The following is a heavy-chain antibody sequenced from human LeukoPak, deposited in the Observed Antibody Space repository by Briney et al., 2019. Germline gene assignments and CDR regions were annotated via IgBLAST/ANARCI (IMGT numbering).Heavy chain of an antibody. CDR2: ISGSGGST. V-gene: IGHV3-23*01. D-gene: IGHD3-10*01. J-gene: IGHJ6*03. CDR1: GFTISSYS. Sequence: PWETLTLTCAASGFTISSYSMSWVRQAPGKGLEWVSAISGSGGSTYYADSVKGRLAISRDTSKNTLSLQMNCLRAEDTAVYYCAKGGYYGSGYYYYMDVWGKGTTVTVSS. CDR3: AKGGYYGSGYYYYMDV.